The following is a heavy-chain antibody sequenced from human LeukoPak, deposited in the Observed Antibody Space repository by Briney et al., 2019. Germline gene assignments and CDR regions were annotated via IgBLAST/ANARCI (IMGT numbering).Heavy chain of an antibody. CDR3: ARDDYGETLDY. CDR1: GFTFSIYA. Sequence: GGSLRLSCAASGFTFSIYAMSWVRQAPGKGLEWVSYISSSSSTIYYADSVKGRFTISRDNAKNSLYLQMNSLRAEDTAVYYCARDDYGETLDYWGQGTLVTVSS. J-gene: IGHJ4*02. D-gene: IGHD4-17*01. CDR2: ISSSSSTI. V-gene: IGHV3-48*01.